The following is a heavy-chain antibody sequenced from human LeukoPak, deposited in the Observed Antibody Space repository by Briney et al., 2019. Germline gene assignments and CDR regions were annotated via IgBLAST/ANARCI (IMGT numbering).Heavy chain of an antibody. CDR3: ARRSSGWHYYFDY. J-gene: IGHJ4*02. V-gene: IGHV3-48*03. D-gene: IGHD6-19*01. CDR1: GFSFSDYE. CDR2: ISSSGSTI. Sequence: GGSLRLSCAASGFSFSDYEMNWVRQAPGKGREWVSYISSSGSTIYYADSVKGRFTIFRDNAKNSLYLQMNSLRAEDTAVYYCARRSSGWHYYFDYWGQGTLVTVSS.